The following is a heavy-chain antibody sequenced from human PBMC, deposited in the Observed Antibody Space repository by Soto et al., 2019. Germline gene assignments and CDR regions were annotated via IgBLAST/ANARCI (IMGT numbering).Heavy chain of an antibody. D-gene: IGHD3-22*01. CDR1: GGSISSSSYY. CDR3: ARRNSNYYDSSGYYYWYFDL. Sequence: SETLSLTCTVSGGSISSSSYYWGWIRQPPGKGLEWIGSIYYSGSTYYNPSLKSRVTISVDTSKNQFSLKLSSVTAADTAVYYCARRNSNYYDSSGYYYWYFDLWGRGTLVTVSS. CDR2: IYYSGST. J-gene: IGHJ2*01. V-gene: IGHV4-39*01.